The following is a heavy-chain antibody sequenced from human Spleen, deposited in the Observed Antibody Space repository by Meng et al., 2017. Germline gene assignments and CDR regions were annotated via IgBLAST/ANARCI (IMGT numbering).Heavy chain of an antibody. CDR2: ISGDGDTT. J-gene: IGHJ4*02. D-gene: IGHD6-19*01. CDR1: GFTLASSL. CDR3: AKGWGGSGWYVWDY. V-gene: IGHV3-23*01. Sequence: VQLLESGGGVVQPGGSRRLSCVASGFTLASSLMSWVRQAPGNGLEWVSVISGDGDTTYNSDSVKGRFTISRDNSKNTRYLQMNSLRVEDTAIYYCAKGWGGSGWYVWDYWGQGTLVTVSS.